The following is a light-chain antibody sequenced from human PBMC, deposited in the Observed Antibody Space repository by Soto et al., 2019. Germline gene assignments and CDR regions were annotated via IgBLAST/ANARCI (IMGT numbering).Light chain of an antibody. CDR3: CSYAGSSGYV. V-gene: IGLV2-11*01. Sequence: QSALTQPRSVSGSPGQSVTISCTGPSSDVGGYNYVSWYQQHPGKAPKLMIYDVSKRPSGVPDRFSGSKSGNTASLTISGLQAEDEADYYCCSYAGSSGYVFGTGTKLTVL. J-gene: IGLJ1*01. CDR2: DVS. CDR1: SSDVGGYNY.